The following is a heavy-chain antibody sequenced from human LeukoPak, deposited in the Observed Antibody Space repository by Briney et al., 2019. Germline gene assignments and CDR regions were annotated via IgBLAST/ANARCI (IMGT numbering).Heavy chain of an antibody. V-gene: IGHV3-11*01. CDR3: ARYPFDY. J-gene: IGHJ4*02. CDR1: GFAFSDYY. CDR2: ISNSGSTI. Sequence: GGSLRLSCAASGFAFSDYYMNWIRQAPGKGLEWVSYISNSGSTIYYADSVKGRFTISRDNAKNSLYLQMNSLRVEDTAVYYCARYPFDYWGQGTLVTVSS.